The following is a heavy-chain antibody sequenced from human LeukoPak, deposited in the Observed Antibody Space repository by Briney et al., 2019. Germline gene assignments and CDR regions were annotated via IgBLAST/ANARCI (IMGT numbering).Heavy chain of an antibody. CDR2: ISGSGGST. D-gene: IGHD3-10*01. Sequence: GGSLSLSCAASGFTFSNYAMSWVRQAPGKGLEWVSAISGSGGSTYYADSVKGRFTISRDNSKNTLYLQMNSLRADDTAVYYCAKDLGIGGSGFWGQGTLVTVSS. CDR3: AKDLGIGGSGF. J-gene: IGHJ4*02. V-gene: IGHV3-23*01. CDR1: GFTFSNYA.